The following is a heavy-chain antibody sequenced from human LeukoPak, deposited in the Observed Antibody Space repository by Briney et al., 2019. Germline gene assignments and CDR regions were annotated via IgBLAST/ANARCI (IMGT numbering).Heavy chain of an antibody. J-gene: IGHJ4*02. CDR1: GYTFTDYY. CDR3: ARDEGGHDSSGYDY. CDR2: INPNSGGT. D-gene: IGHD3-22*01. V-gene: IGHV1-2*02. Sequence: GASVKVSCKASGYTFTDYYMHWVRQAPGQGLEWMGWINPNSGGTNYAQKLQGRVTMTTDTSTSTAYMELRSLRSDDTAVYYCARDEGGHDSSGYDYWGQGTLVTVSS.